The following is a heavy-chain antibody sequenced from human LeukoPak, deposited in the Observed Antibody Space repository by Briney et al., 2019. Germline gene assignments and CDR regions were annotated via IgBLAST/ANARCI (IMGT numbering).Heavy chain of an antibody. Sequence: PGGSLRLSCAASGFTFSSYWMSWVRQAPGKGREWVANIKQDGSEKYYVDSVKGRFTISRDNAKNSLYLQMNSLRAEDAAVYYCARCDFWSGYNNWFDPWGQGTLVTVSS. V-gene: IGHV3-7*01. J-gene: IGHJ5*02. D-gene: IGHD3-3*01. CDR3: ARCDFWSGYNNWFDP. CDR1: GFTFSSYW. CDR2: IKQDGSEK.